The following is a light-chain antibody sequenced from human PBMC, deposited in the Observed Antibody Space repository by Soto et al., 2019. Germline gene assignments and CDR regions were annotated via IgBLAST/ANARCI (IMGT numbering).Light chain of an antibody. J-gene: IGLJ3*02. CDR2: EVS. CDR3: SSYTSRSTWV. V-gene: IGLV2-14*01. Sequence: QSALTQPASVSGSPGQSITISCTGTSSDVGSYKSVSWYQQHPGKAPKLMIYEVSNQPSGVSNRFSGSKSGNTASLTISGLQAEDEADYYCSSYTSRSTWVFGGGTKLTVL. CDR1: SSDVGSYKS.